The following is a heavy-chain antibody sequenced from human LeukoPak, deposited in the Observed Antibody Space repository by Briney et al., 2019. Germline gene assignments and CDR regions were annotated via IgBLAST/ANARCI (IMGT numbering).Heavy chain of an antibody. D-gene: IGHD1-14*01. V-gene: IGHV3-21*06. CDR2: ISRSSSYI. CDR1: GFIFSSYS. Sequence: GGSLRLSCAASGFIFSSYSMNWVRQAPGKGLEWVSSISRSSSYIYYADSVKGRFTISRDNAKNSQYLQMNSLRAEDTAVYYCAREGDLKTRGALADYWGQGTLVTVSS. J-gene: IGHJ4*02. CDR3: AREGDLKTRGALADY.